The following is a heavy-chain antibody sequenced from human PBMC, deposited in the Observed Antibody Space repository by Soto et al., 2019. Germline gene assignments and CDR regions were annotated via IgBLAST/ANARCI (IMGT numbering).Heavy chain of an antibody. V-gene: IGHV4-39*01. CDR2: MYYSGSS. CDR1: GGSISSSSYY. J-gene: IGHJ5*02. D-gene: IGHD1-26*01. CDR3: ASLPGGGGYGIWFDP. Sequence: SETLSLTCTVSGGSISSSSYYWGWIRQPPVKGLEWIGSMYYSGSSYYNPALSSRVTISVDTSKNQFSLKLSSVTAADTAVYYCASLPGGGGYGIWFDPWGQGTLVTVSS.